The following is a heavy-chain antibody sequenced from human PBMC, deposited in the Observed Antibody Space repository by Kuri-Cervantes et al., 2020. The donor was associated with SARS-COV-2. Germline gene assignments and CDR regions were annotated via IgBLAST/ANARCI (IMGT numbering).Heavy chain of an antibody. D-gene: IGHD4-11*01. V-gene: IGHV4-59*04. CDR2: IYYSGST. CDR1: GGSISSYY. Sequence: ESLKISCTVSGGSISSYYWSWIRQPPGKGLEWIGYIYYSGSTYYNPSLKSRVTISVDTSKNQFSLKLSSVTAADTAVYYCARLGARTFDYWGQGTLVTVSS. J-gene: IGHJ4*02. CDR3: ARLGARTFDY.